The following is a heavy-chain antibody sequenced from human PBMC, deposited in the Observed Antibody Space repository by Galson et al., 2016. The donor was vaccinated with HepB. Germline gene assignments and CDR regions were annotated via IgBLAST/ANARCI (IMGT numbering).Heavy chain of an antibody. V-gene: IGHV3-48*03. CDR2: ISSSGSTI. CDR3: ARDRSRWRLYYYYGMDV. Sequence: SLRLSCAASGFTFSSYEMNWVRQAPGKGLEWVSYISSSGSTINYADSVKGRFTISRDNAKNSLYLQMNSLRAEDTAVYYCARDRSRWRLYYYYGMDVWGQGTTVTVSS. CDR1: GFTFSSYE. D-gene: IGHD6-13*01. J-gene: IGHJ6*02.